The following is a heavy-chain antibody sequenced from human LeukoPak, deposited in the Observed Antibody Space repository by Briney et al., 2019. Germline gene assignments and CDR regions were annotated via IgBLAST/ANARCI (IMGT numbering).Heavy chain of an antibody. CDR3: VRREGDWYFQH. CDR2: IYSSGST. V-gene: IGHV4-61*05. J-gene: IGHJ1*01. Sequence: PSETLSLTCVVSGDSISSSGYYWSWIRQPPGKKLEWIGYIYSSGSTNYNPSLKSRVTISVDTSKNQFSLKLSSVTAADTAVYYCVRREGDWYFQHWGQGTLVTVSS. D-gene: IGHD3-16*01. CDR1: GDSISSSGYY.